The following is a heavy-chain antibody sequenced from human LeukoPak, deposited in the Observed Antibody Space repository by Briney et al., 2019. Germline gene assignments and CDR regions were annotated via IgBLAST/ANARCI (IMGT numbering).Heavy chain of an antibody. D-gene: IGHD2-21*01. CDR2: ISGSGGST. Sequence: GGSLRLSCAASGFTFSSYGMSWVRQAPGKGLEWVSAISGSGGSTYYADSVKGRFTISRDNSKNTLYLQMNSLRAEDTAVYYCAKAPIVVSFRGFSERENWFDPWGQGTLVTVSS. CDR3: AKAPIVVSFRGFSERENWFDP. V-gene: IGHV3-23*01. J-gene: IGHJ5*02. CDR1: GFTFSSYG.